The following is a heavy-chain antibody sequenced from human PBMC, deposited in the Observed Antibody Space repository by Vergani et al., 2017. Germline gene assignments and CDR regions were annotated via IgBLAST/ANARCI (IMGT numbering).Heavy chain of an antibody. CDR2: ISSSSSYT. CDR3: ARDGPNGIAAAVRNSPPDY. D-gene: IGHD6-13*01. V-gene: IGHV3-11*05. Sequence: QVQLVESGGGLVKPGGSLRLSCAASGFTFSDYYMSWIRQAPGKGLEWVSYISSSSSYTNYADSVKGRFTISRDNAKNSLYLQMNSLRAEDAAVYYCARDGPNGIAAAVRNSPPDYWGQGTLVTVSS. J-gene: IGHJ4*02. CDR1: GFTFSDYY.